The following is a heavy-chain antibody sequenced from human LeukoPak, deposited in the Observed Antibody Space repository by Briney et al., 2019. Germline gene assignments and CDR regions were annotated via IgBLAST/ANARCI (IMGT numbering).Heavy chain of an antibody. D-gene: IGHD2-15*01. J-gene: IGHJ5*02. V-gene: IGHV1-8*01. CDR2: MNPNSGNT. Sequence: ASVKVSCKASGYTFTSYDINWVRRATGQGLEWTGWMNPNSGNTGYAQKFQGRVTMTRNTSISTAYMELSSLRSEDTAVYYCARVPQCSGGSCYQYNWFDPWGQGTLVTVSS. CDR3: ARVPQCSGGSCYQYNWFDP. CDR1: GYTFTSYD.